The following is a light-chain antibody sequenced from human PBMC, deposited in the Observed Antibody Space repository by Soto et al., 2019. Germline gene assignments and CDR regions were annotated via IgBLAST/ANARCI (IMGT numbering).Light chain of an antibody. J-gene: IGKJ1*01. CDR2: AAS. CDR3: QQSYITPRT. Sequence: DIQMTQSPSSLSASVGDRVTITCRASQSISSYLNWYQQKPGKAPKLLINAASSLQSGVPSRFSGSGSGAEFTLTISALQPEDFATYFCQQSYITPRTFGQGTKVDI. CDR1: QSISSY. V-gene: IGKV1-39*01.